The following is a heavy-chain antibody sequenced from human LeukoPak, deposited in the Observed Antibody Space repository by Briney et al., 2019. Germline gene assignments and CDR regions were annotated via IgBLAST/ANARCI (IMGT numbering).Heavy chain of an antibody. CDR3: ARADTYYYDSSGYPNGFDP. CDR2: IYYSGST. Sequence: ETLSLTCTVSGGSISSYYWSWIRQPPGKGLEWIGYIYYSGSTNYNPSLKSRVTISLDTSKNQFSLKLSSVTAADTAVYYCARADTYYYDSSGYPNGFDPWGQGTLVTVSS. CDR1: GGSISSYY. D-gene: IGHD3-22*01. J-gene: IGHJ5*02. V-gene: IGHV4-59*01.